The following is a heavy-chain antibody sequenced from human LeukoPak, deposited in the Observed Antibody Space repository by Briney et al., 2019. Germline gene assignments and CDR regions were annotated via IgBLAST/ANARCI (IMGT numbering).Heavy chain of an antibody. CDR3: ARGVEMATSFDY. J-gene: IGHJ4*02. Sequence: SQTLSLTCTVSGGSISSYYWSWIRQPPGKGLEWIGYIYYSGSTNYNPSLKSRVTISVDTSKNQFSLKLSSVTAADTAVYHCARGVEMATSFDYWGQGTLVTVSS. D-gene: IGHD5-24*01. CDR1: GGSISSYY. CDR2: IYYSGST. V-gene: IGHV4-59*01.